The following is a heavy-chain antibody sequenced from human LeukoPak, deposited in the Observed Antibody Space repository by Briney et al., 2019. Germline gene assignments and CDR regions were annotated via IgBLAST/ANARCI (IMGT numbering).Heavy chain of an antibody. CDR2: IYHSGST. D-gene: IGHD2-15*01. Sequence: SETLSLTCTVSGYSISSGYYWGWIRQTPGKGLEWIGTIYHSGSTYYNPSLKSRVTISIDTSRNQFSLKLSSVTAADTAVYYCARVVRAGGTDYWGQGALVTV. CDR3: ARVVRAGGTDY. J-gene: IGHJ4*02. V-gene: IGHV4-38-2*02. CDR1: GYSISSGYY.